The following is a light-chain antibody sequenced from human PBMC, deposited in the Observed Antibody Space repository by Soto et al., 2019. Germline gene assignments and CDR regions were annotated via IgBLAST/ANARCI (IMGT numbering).Light chain of an antibody. CDR1: QSIGND. Sequence: DIQMTQSPSSLSASVGDRVTIICRASQSIGNDLNWYQKKIGEAPKLLVFGASHLQSGVPTRFSGAGSGTHFTLTVSNLQPEDFVTYYCQQSYTTPRTFGQGTKVEI. J-gene: IGKJ1*01. CDR3: QQSYTTPRT. CDR2: GAS. V-gene: IGKV1-39*01.